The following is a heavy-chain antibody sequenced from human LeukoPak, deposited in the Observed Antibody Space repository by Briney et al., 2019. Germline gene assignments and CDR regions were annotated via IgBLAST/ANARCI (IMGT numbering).Heavy chain of an antibody. J-gene: IGHJ5*02. CDR1: GFTFSSYA. Sequence: PGGSLRLPCAASGFTFSSYAMSWVRQAPGKGLEWVANMKGDGSEKHYVDSMKGRFTISRDNAKNSLYLQMNSLTAEDTAVYYCARQVQYRSGYFPPDPWGQGTLVTVSS. D-gene: IGHD6-19*01. V-gene: IGHV3-7*01. CDR2: MKGDGSEK. CDR3: ARQVQYRSGYFPPDP.